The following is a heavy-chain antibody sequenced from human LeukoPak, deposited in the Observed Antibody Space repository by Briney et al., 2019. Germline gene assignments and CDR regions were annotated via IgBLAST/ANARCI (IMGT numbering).Heavy chain of an antibody. V-gene: IGHV3-48*03. Sequence: SGGSLRLACAAYGFTFSTSEMNSVRQAPGKGLEWVSSISRSGSTIFYADSVRGRFTISTDNAKNSLYQQMNNLGADDTAVYYCARVRRGSNWATGDYWGQGTLVTVSS. CDR1: GFTFSTSE. CDR2: ISRSGSTI. D-gene: IGHD6-13*01. J-gene: IGHJ4*02. CDR3: ARVRRGSNWATGDY.